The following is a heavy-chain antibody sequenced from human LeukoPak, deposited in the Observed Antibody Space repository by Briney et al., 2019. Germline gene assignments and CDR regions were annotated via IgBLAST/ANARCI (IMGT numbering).Heavy chain of an antibody. CDR1: GGSFSGYY. V-gene: IGHV4-34*01. J-gene: IGHJ4*02. Sequence: PSETLSLTCAVYGGSFSGYYWSWIRQPPGKGLEWIGEINHSGSTNYNPSLKSRVTISVDTSKNQFSLKLSSVTAADTAVYYCARGALNYYDSSGSFGYWGQGTLVTVSS. D-gene: IGHD3-22*01. CDR3: ARGALNYYDSSGSFGY. CDR2: INHSGST.